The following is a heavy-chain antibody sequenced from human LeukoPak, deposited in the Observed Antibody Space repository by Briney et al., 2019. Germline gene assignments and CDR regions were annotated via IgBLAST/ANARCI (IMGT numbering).Heavy chain of an antibody. CDR3: ARVPYYYDSSGYFHFDY. Sequence: PSETLSLTCTVSGGSIRNYYWSWIRQPPGKGLEWIGYIFYSGSTNYNPSLKSRVTISVDTSKNQFSLKLSSVTAADTAVYYCARVPYYYDSSGYFHFDYWGQGTLVTVSS. V-gene: IGHV4-59*01. D-gene: IGHD3-22*01. J-gene: IGHJ4*02. CDR2: IFYSGST. CDR1: GGSIRNYY.